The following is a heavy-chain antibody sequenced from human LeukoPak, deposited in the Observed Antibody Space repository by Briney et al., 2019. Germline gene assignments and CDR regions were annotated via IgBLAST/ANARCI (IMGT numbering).Heavy chain of an antibody. CDR1: GFTFSSSR. CDR3: AEDSSAYYIFDH. Sequence: GGSPRLSCAASGFTFSSSRMNWVRQAPGKGLEWVSSISSSSTYTHYADSVKGRFTISRDNAKNSLFLQMNSLRAEDTAVYYCAEDSSAYYIFDHWGQGTLVTVSS. V-gene: IGHV3-21*01. J-gene: IGHJ4*02. D-gene: IGHD3-22*01. CDR2: ISSSSTYT.